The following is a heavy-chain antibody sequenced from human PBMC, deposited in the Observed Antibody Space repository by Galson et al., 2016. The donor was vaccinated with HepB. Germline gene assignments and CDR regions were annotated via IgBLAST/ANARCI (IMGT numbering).Heavy chain of an antibody. J-gene: IGHJ3*02. CDR3: ATRTGRLGPFDI. CDR1: GYTFSTYW. CDR2: IYPDDADT. Sequence: QSGAEVKKPGESLKISCEGSGYTFSTYWIAWVRQMPGKGLEWMGIIYPDDADTRYSPSFQGLVTISVDKSISTAYLQWSSLRASDTAMYYCATRTGRLGPFDIWGQGTMVTLAS. D-gene: IGHD2-8*02. V-gene: IGHV5-51*01.